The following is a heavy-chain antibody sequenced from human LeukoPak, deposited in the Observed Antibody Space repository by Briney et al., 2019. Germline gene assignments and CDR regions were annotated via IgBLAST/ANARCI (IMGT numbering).Heavy chain of an antibody. Sequence: GGSLRLSCAASAFSFSDYYMSWIRQAPGKGLEWVSYISSSGSTIYYADSVKGRFTISRDNAKNSLYLQMNSLRAEDTAVYYCARAPSFYYYGMDVWGQGTTVTVSS. V-gene: IGHV3-11*01. CDR2: ISSSGSTI. J-gene: IGHJ6*02. CDR3: ARAPSFYYYGMDV. CDR1: AFSFSDYY.